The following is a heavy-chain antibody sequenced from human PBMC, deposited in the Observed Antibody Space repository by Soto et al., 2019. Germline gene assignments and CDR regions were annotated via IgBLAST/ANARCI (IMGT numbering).Heavy chain of an antibody. J-gene: IGHJ4*02. Sequence: GGSLRLSCVASGFTFNISAMSWVLQAPGQGLEWVSGINGDGGSTYYADSVKGRFTISRDNSKNTLYLQMSSLRAEDTAVYYCAKNTYFDYWGQGTLVTGSS. CDR3: AKNTYFDY. V-gene: IGHV3-23*01. CDR1: GFTFNISA. CDR2: INGDGGST.